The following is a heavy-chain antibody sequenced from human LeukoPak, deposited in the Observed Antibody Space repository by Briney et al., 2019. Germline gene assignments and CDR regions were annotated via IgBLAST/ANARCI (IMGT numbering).Heavy chain of an antibody. CDR2: ISWNSGSI. CDR3: AKEGYGDTYYFDY. Sequence: GGSLRLSCAASGFTFDDYAMHWVRQAPGKGLEWVSGISWNSGSIGYADSVKGRFTISRDDAKNSLYLQMNSLRAEDTALYYCAKEGYGDTYYFDYWGQGTLVTVSS. CDR1: GFTFDDYA. J-gene: IGHJ4*02. V-gene: IGHV3-9*01. D-gene: IGHD4-17*01.